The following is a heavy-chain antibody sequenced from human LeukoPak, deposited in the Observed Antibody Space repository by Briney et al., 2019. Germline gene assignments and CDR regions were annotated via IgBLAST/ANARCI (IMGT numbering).Heavy chain of an antibody. CDR1: GYTFTSYA. J-gene: IGHJ6*02. CDR3: ARERSISYYYGMDV. D-gene: IGHD3-9*01. CDR2: INAGNGNT. Sequence: ASVTVSCTASGYTFTSYAMHWVRQAPGQRLEWMGWINAGNGNTKYSQKFQGRVTITRDTSASTAYMELSSLRSEDTAVYYCARERSISYYYGMDVWGQGTTVTVSS. V-gene: IGHV1-3*01.